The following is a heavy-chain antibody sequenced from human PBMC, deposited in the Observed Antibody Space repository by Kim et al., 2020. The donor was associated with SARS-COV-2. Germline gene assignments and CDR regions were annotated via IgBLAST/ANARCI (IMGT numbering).Heavy chain of an antibody. CDR2: IYYSGST. J-gene: IGHJ3*02. CDR3: ARAQITMIVVVNAFDI. Sequence: SETPSLTCTVSGGSISSGGYYWSWIRQHPGKGLEWIGYIYYSGSTYYNPSLKSRVTISVDTSKNQFSLKLSSVTAADTAVYYCARAQITMIVVVNAFDIWGQGTMVTVSS. D-gene: IGHD3-22*01. CDR1: GGSISSGGYY. V-gene: IGHV4-31*03.